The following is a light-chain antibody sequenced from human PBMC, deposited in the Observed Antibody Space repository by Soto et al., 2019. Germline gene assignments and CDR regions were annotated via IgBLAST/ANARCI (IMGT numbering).Light chain of an antibody. Sequence: EIVLTQSPATLSLSTGDRATLSCRASQSVTSSLAWFQQKPGQAPRLLIYDVSRRATAIPARFSGSGSGTDFTLTISSLEPEDFAVYYCQQRTSWPTFGGGTKVDIK. V-gene: IGKV3-11*01. CDR3: QQRTSWPT. CDR2: DVS. J-gene: IGKJ4*01. CDR1: QSVTSS.